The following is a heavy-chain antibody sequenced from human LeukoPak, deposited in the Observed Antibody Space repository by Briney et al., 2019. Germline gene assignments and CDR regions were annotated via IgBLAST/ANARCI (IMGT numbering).Heavy chain of an antibody. V-gene: IGHV3-11*01. D-gene: IGHD5-12*01. CDR1: RFIFSNYY. J-gene: IGHJ5*02. CDR3: ARAGTYSGYKVFDT. Sequence: PGGSLRLSFPASRFIFSNYYMSWIRQTPAKGLDWIANIGTDGSSENYADSAKGRFTISRDNARNSLFLQMSSLRVEDTAVYFCARAGTYSGYKVFDTWGQGTLVTVAS. CDR2: IGTDGSSE.